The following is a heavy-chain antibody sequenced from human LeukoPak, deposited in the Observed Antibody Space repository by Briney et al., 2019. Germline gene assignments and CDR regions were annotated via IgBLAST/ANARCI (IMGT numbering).Heavy chain of an antibody. Sequence: ASVKVSCKASGGTFSSYAISWVRQAPGQGLEWMGRIIPILGIANYAQKFQGRVTITADKSTSTAYMELSSLRSDDTAVYYCATYCSSTSCYHYGMDVWGQGTTVTVSS. CDR3: ATYCSSTSCYHYGMDV. CDR2: IIPILGIA. D-gene: IGHD2-2*01. V-gene: IGHV1-69*04. J-gene: IGHJ6*02. CDR1: GGTFSSYA.